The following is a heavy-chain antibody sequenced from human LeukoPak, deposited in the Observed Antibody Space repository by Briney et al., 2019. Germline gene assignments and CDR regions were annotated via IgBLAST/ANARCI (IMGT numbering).Heavy chain of an antibody. Sequence: ASVKVSCKASGYTFTSYGINWVRQATGQGLEWMGWMNPNSGNTGYAQKFQGRVTMTRNTSISTAYMELSSLRSEDTAVYYCARGETCSSTSCYIPMDVRGQGTTVTVSS. CDR3: ARGETCSSTSCYIPMDV. CDR1: GYTFTSYG. V-gene: IGHV1-8*02. D-gene: IGHD2-2*02. J-gene: IGHJ6*02. CDR2: MNPNSGNT.